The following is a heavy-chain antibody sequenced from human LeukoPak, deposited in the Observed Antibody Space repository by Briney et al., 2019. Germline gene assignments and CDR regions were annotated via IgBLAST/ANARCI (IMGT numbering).Heavy chain of an antibody. Sequence: GGSLRLSCAASGFTFSSYAMHWVRQAPGKGLERVAVISYDGSNKYYADSVKGRFTISRDNSKNTLYLQMNSLRAEDTAVYYCARNRYSGYDFDYWGQGTLVTVSS. J-gene: IGHJ4*02. V-gene: IGHV3-30*04. CDR3: ARNRYSGYDFDY. CDR1: GFTFSSYA. D-gene: IGHD5-12*01. CDR2: ISYDGSNK.